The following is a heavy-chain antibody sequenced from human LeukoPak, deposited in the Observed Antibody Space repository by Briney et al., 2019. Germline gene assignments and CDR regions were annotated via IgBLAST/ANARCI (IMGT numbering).Heavy chain of an antibody. J-gene: IGHJ4*02. V-gene: IGHV3-7*01. CDR3: ARLRFVAASGVSPFDY. D-gene: IGHD2-8*02. CDR2: IKQEGSEK. Sequence: GGSQRLSCAASGFTFSSYAMGWVRQAPGKGLEWVASIKQEGSEKYYVDSVKGRFTISRDNAKNSLYLQLHSLRAEDTAVYYCARLRFVAASGVSPFDYWGQGTLVTVSS. CDR1: GFTFSSYA.